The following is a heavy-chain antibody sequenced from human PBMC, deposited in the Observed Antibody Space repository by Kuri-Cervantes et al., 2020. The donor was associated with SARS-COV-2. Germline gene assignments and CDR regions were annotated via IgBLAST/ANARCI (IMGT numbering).Heavy chain of an antibody. D-gene: IGHD1-20*01. CDR2: IWYDGSNK. J-gene: IGHJ4*02. Sequence: GESLKISCAASGFTFSSYGMHWVRQAPGKGLEWVAVIWYDGSNKYYADSVKGRFTISRDNSKNTLYLQMNSLRAEDTAVYYCARDCPQYHNWDDFDYWGQGTLVTVSS. CDR1: GFTFSSYG. CDR3: ARDCPQYHNWDDFDY. V-gene: IGHV3-33*01.